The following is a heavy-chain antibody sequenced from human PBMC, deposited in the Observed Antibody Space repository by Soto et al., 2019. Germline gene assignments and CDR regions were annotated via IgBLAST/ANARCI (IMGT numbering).Heavy chain of an antibody. V-gene: IGHV1-69*02. CDR1: AGAFSSYT. CDR2: IIPILGIA. D-gene: IGHD5-12*01. Sequence: QVQLVQSGAEVKKPGSSVKVSCKGSAGAFSSYTISWVRQAPGQGLEWMGRIIPILGIANYAQKFQGRVTITADKSTSTAYMELSSLRSEDTAVYYCARGGGYNYNLYWYFDLWGRGTLVTVSS. J-gene: IGHJ2*01. CDR3: ARGGGYNYNLYWYFDL.